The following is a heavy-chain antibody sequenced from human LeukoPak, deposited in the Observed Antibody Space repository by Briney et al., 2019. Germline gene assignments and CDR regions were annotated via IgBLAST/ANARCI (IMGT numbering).Heavy chain of an antibody. CDR2: INHSGST. J-gene: IGHJ4*02. CDR1: GGSFSDSY. D-gene: IGHD5-12*01. Sequence: SETLSLTCAVYGGSFSDSYWTWLRQPPAKGLEWIGEINHSGSTNYNPSLKSRVTISVDTSKNQFSLKLSSVTAADTAVYYCARGPRGYSGYGLLRFDYWGQGTLVSVSS. CDR3: ARGPRGYSGYGLLRFDY. V-gene: IGHV4-34*01.